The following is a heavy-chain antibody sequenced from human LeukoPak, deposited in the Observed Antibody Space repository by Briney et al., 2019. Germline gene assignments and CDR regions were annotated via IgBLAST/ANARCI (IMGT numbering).Heavy chain of an antibody. J-gene: IGHJ4*02. CDR1: GGSISSSSYY. D-gene: IGHD6-13*01. Sequence: SETLSLTCTVSGGSISSSSYYWGWIRQPPGKGLEWIGSIYYSGSTHYNPSLKSRVTISVDTSKNQFSLKLSSVTAADTAVYYCARRTAGGSSWFYFDYWGQGTLVTVSS. V-gene: IGHV4-39*07. CDR3: ARRTAGGSSWFYFDY. CDR2: IYYSGST.